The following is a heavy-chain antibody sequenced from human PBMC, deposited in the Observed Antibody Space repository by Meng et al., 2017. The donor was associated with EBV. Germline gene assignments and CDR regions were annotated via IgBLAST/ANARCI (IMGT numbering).Heavy chain of an antibody. CDR3: ASESGRGYTPDY. J-gene: IGHJ4*02. D-gene: IGHD3-10*01. CDR2: FLPRLGAP. CDR1: GGPFRYYA. Sequence: QVQLVQSAGGVKKPWSSVKVSCKTSGGPFRYYAISWVRHAPGQGLEWLGGFLPRLGAPNYAQKFHGRVKITADESTSTHYMDLSSLRSEDTAIYYCASESGRGYTPDYWGQGTLVTVSS. V-gene: IGHV1-69*01.